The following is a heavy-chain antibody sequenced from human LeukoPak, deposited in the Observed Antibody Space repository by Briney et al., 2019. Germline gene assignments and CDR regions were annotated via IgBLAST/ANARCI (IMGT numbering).Heavy chain of an antibody. D-gene: IGHD3-3*01. CDR3: ARETYDFWSGYGNSWFDP. V-gene: IGHV1-8*01. Sequence: ASVKVSCKASGYTFTSYDINWMRLATGQGLKWMGWMNPNSGNTGYAQKFQGRVTMTRNTSINTAYMELSSLRSEDTAVYYCARETYDFWSGYGNSWFDPWGQGTLVTVSS. CDR1: GYTFTSYD. CDR2: MNPNSGNT. J-gene: IGHJ5*02.